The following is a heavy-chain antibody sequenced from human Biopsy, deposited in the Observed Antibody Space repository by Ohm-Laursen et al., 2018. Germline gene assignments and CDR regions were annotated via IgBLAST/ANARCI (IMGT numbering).Heavy chain of an antibody. CDR2: IYYSGST. D-gene: IGHD5-12*01. CDR3: AGRPWPNAFDI. J-gene: IGHJ3*02. Sequence: SDTLSLTCTVSGGSVSSGSYYWSWIRQPPGKGLEWIGYIYYSGSTNYNPSLKSRVTTSVDTSRNQFSLKLSSVTAADTAVYYCAGRPWPNAFDIWGQGTMVTVSS. CDR1: GGSVSSGSYY. V-gene: IGHV4-61*01.